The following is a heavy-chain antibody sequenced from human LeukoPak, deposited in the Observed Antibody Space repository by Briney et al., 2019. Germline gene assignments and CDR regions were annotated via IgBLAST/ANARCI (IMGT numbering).Heavy chain of an antibody. D-gene: IGHD5-18*01. CDR2: INHSGST. CDR1: GGSFSGYY. CDR3: ARMPTDTAMVCFDY. V-gene: IGHV4-34*01. J-gene: IGHJ4*02. Sequence: SETLSLTCAVYGGSFSGYYWSWIRQPPGKGLEWIGEINHSGSTNYNPSLKGRVTISVDTSKNQFSLKLSSVTAADTAVYYCARMPTDTAMVCFDYWGQGTLVTVSS.